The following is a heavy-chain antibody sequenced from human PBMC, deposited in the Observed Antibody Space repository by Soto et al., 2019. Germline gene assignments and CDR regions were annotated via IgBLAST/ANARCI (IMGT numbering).Heavy chain of an antibody. Sequence: ETLSLTCTVSGGSISGYYWSWIRQPPGKGLEWIGYIHYSGSSNYSPSLKSRVTMSVDTSKNQFSLKLSSVTAADTAVYYCARQGGYGRYLFSYCGQGT. CDR3: ARQGGYGRYLFSY. V-gene: IGHV4-59*08. CDR1: GGSISGYY. J-gene: IGHJ4*02. D-gene: IGHD6-25*01. CDR2: IHYSGSS.